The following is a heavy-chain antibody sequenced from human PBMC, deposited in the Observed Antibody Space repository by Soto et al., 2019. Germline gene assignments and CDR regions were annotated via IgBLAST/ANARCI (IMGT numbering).Heavy chain of an antibody. CDR3: ASATGSSGYYSNDAFDI. D-gene: IGHD3-22*01. V-gene: IGHV1-2*02. CDR2: INPNSGGT. CDR1: GYTFTGYY. Sequence: RASVKVSCKASGYTFTGYYMHWVRQAPGQGLEWMGWINPNSGGTNYAQKFQGRVTMTRDTSISTAYMELSRLRSDDTAVYYCASATGSSGYYSNDAFDIWGQGTMVTVSS. J-gene: IGHJ3*02.